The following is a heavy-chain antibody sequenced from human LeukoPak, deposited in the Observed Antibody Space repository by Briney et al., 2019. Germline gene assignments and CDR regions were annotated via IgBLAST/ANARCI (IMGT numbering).Heavy chain of an antibody. CDR1: GFTFSSYA. J-gene: IGHJ4*02. D-gene: IGHD3-22*01. CDR2: ISGSGGST. Sequence: GGSLRLSCAASGFTFSSYAMSWVRQAPGKGLEWVSAISGSGGSTYYADSVKGRFTISRDNSKNTLYLQMNSLRAEDTAVYYCARDRAYYYDSSGYYYFDHWGQGTLVTVSS. CDR3: ARDRAYYYDSSGYYYFDH. V-gene: IGHV3-23*01.